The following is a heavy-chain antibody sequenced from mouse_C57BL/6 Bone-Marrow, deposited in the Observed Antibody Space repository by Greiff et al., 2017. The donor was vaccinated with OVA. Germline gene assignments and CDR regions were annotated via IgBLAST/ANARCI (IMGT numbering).Heavy chain of an antibody. CDR2: INPGSGGT. V-gene: IGHV1-54*01. J-gene: IGHJ4*01. CDR3: ARHYGSSLYAMDY. D-gene: IGHD1-1*01. CDR1: GYAFTNYL. Sequence: QVQLQQSGAELVRPGTSVKVSCKASGYAFTNYLIEWVKQRPGQGLEWIGVINPGSGGTTYNEKFKGKATLTADKSSSTAYMQLSSLTSEDSAVYFCARHYGSSLYAMDYWGQGTSVTVSS.